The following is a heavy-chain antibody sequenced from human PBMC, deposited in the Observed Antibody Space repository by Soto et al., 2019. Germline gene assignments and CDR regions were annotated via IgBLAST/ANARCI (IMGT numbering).Heavy chain of an antibody. CDR2: INPNSGGT. CDR1: GYTFTGYY. V-gene: IGHV1-2*02. CDR3: ATLYYYDSSGYSPPIYYYYGMDV. D-gene: IGHD3-22*01. J-gene: IGHJ6*02. Sequence: ASVKFSCKASGYTFTGYYMHWVRQAPGQGLEWMGWINPNSGGTNYAQKFQGRVTMTRDTSISTAYMELSRLRSDDTAVYYCATLYYYDSSGYSPPIYYYYGMDVWGQGTTVTVSS.